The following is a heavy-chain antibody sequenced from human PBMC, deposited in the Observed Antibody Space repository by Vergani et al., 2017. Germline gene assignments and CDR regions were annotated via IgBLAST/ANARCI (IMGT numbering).Heavy chain of an antibody. Sequence: QVQLVQSGAEVKKPGSSVKVSCKASGGTFSSYAISWVRQAPGQGLEWMGGIIPIFGTANYAQKFQGRVTITADESTSTAYMELSSLRSEDTAVYYCARGRDIVVVPAAIPGWFDPWGQGTLVTVSS. CDR2: IIPIFGTA. J-gene: IGHJ5*02. CDR1: GGTFSSYA. CDR3: ARGRDIVVVPAAIPGWFDP. D-gene: IGHD2-2*01. V-gene: IGHV1-69*01.